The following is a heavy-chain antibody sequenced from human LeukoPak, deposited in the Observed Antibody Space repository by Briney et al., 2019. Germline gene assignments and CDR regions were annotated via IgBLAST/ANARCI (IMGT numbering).Heavy chain of an antibody. D-gene: IGHD2-21*01. CDR2: IYYSGST. V-gene: IGHV4-31*03. CDR3: ARSVIYGMDV. CDR1: GGSISSGGYY. Sequence: SQTLSLTCTVSGGSISSGGYYWSWIRQHSGKGLEWIGYIYYSGSTYYNPSLKSRVTISVDTSKNQFSLKLSSVTAADTAVSYCARSVIYGMDVWGQGTTVTVSS. J-gene: IGHJ6*02.